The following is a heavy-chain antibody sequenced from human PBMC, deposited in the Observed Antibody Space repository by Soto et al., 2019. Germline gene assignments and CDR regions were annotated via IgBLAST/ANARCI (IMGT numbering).Heavy chain of an antibody. J-gene: IGHJ6*03. CDR2: ISYDGSNK. CDR1: GFTFSSYG. V-gene: IGHV3-30*18. CDR3: AKSPKATVTTSYMDV. D-gene: IGHD4-17*01. Sequence: GGSLRLSCAASGFTFSSYGMHWVRQAPGKGLEWVAVISYDGSNKYYADSVKGRFTISRDNSKNTLYLQMNSLRAEDTAVYYCAKSPKATVTTSYMDVWGKGTTVTVSS.